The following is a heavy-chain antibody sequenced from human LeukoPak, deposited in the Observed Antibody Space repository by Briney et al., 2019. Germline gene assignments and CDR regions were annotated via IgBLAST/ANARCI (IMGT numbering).Heavy chain of an antibody. J-gene: IGHJ6*03. V-gene: IGHV4-38-2*02. CDR3: ARHFRRRDIVVVPAALMDV. CDR1: GYSISNGYY. Sequence: PSETLSLTCTVSGYSISNGYYWGWIRQPPGKGLEWIGSIYHSGSTNYNPSLKSRVTISVDTSKNQFSLKLSSVTAADTAVYYCARHFRRRDIVVVPAALMDVWGKGTTVTVSS. D-gene: IGHD2-2*01. CDR2: IYHSGST.